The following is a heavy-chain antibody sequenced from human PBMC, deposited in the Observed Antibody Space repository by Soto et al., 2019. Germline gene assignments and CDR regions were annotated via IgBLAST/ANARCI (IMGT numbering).Heavy chain of an antibody. CDR2: IYRTGST. J-gene: IGHJ4*02. V-gene: IGHV4-4*02. D-gene: IGHD1-7*01. CDR3: ASRDPGTSVDY. Sequence: PSETLSLTCAVTGGSFTSNNWWTWVRQPPGQGLEWIGEIYRTGSTNYNPSLKSRVTISLDKSENQFSLKVTSLTAADTAVYYCASRDPGTSVDYWGQGTLVTVSS. CDR1: GGSFTSNNW.